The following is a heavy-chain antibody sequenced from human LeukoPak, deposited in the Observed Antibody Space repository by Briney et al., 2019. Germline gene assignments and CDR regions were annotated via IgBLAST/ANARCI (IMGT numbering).Heavy chain of an antibody. V-gene: IGHV3-23*01. CDR3: ELILGGGASLYYYYGMDV. J-gene: IGHJ6*02. Sequence: GGSLRLSCVASGFTFNNYAVNWVRQAPGKGLKWFSPFSGSGGSTYYADSVKGRFTISRDTSKNTLFLQMNSLRTEDTAVYYCELILGGGASLYYYYGMDVWGQGTTVTVSS. D-gene: IGHD1-26*01. CDR1: GFTFNNYA. CDR2: FSGSGGST.